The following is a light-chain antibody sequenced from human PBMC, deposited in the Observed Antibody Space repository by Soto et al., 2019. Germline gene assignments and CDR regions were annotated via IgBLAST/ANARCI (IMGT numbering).Light chain of an antibody. V-gene: IGKV1-33*01. CDR2: DAS. CDR1: QDITDY. Sequence: DIQMTQSPSSLSESVGDRVTITCQASQDITDYLHWYQQKPGKSPRLLIYDASNLKTGVPSRFSGSGSGTDFSFTISSLQPEDIATYYCQQSEALVLSFGGGTKVEIK. CDR3: QQSEALVLS. J-gene: IGKJ4*01.